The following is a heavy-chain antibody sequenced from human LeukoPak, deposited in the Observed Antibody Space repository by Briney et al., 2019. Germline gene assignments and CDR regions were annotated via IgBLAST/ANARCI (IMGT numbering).Heavy chain of an antibody. D-gene: IGHD4/OR15-4a*01. CDR1: GFTFSSYW. Sequence: GGSLRLSCAASGFTFSSYWMSWVRQAPGKGLEWVSFIYSDNTHYSDSVKGRFTISRDNSKNTLYLQMNSLRAEDTAVYYCARRVGAYSHPYDYWGQGTLVTVSS. J-gene: IGHJ4*02. CDR2: IYSDNT. V-gene: IGHV3-53*01. CDR3: ARRVGAYSHPYDY.